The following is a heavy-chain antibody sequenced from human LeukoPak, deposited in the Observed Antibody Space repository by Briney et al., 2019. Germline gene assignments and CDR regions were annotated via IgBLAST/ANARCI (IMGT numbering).Heavy chain of an antibody. Sequence: ASVKFSCKASGYTFISYGISWVRQAPGQGFEGMGWISAYNGNINYAQKLQGRVTMTTDTSTSTAYMELRSLRSDDTAVYYCARDYLDDYVWGSYRYPPFFDYWGQGTLVTVSS. J-gene: IGHJ4*02. CDR2: ISAYNGNI. CDR1: GYTFISYG. D-gene: IGHD3-16*02. CDR3: ARDYLDDYVWGSYRYPPFFDY. V-gene: IGHV1-18*01.